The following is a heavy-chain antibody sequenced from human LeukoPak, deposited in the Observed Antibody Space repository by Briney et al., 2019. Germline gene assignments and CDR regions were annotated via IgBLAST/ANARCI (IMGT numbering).Heavy chain of an antibody. Sequence: SETLSLTCAVSGDSIRRYTWCWIRPPPGKGLEWMGHIYLRGSTNYNPYLKSRVTISVDTSKNQFSLKLSSVTAADTAVYYCARVRWGSYYSPRVHDAFDIWGQGTMVTVSS. V-gene: IGHV4-59*01. CDR2: IYLRGST. D-gene: IGHD1-26*01. CDR1: GDSIRRYT. J-gene: IGHJ3*02. CDR3: ARVRWGSYYSPRVHDAFDI.